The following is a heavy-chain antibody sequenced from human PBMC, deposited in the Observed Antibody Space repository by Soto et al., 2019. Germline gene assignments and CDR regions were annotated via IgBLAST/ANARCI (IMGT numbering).Heavy chain of an antibody. CDR2: ISSSGSTI. CDR1: GFTFSDYY. CDR3: ARAQRRYCSGGSCSFAFDI. D-gene: IGHD2-15*01. Sequence: GGSLRLSCAASGFTFSDYYMSWIRQAPGKGLEWVSYISSSGSTIYYADSVKGRFTISRDNAKNSLYLQMNSLRAEDTAVYYCARAQRRYCSGGSCSFAFDIWGQGTMVTVSS. V-gene: IGHV3-11*01. J-gene: IGHJ3*02.